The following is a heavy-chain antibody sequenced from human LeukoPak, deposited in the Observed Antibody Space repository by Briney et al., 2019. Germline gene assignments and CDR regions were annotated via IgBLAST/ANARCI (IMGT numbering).Heavy chain of an antibody. CDR2: ISSSSSYI. V-gene: IGHV3-11*05. D-gene: IGHD6-13*01. CDR1: GFTFSDYY. Sequence: GGSLRLSCAASGFTFSDYYMSWIRQAPGKGLEWVSSISSSSSYIYYADSVKGRFTISRDNAKNSLYLQMNSLRAEDTAVYYCAKGPYSSSYPANWFDPWGQGTLVTVSS. J-gene: IGHJ5*02. CDR3: AKGPYSSSYPANWFDP.